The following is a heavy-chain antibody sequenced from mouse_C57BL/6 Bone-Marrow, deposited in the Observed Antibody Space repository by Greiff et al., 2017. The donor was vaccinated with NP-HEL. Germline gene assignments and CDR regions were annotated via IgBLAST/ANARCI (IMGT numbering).Heavy chain of an antibody. CDR1: GFTFSSYG. Sequence: EVQLVESGGDLVKPGGSLKLSCAASGFTFSSYGMSWVRQTPDKRLEWVATISSGGSYTYYPDSVKGRFTISRDNAKNTLYLQMSSLKSEDTAMYYCARHETMIKGYFDVWGTGTTVTVSS. J-gene: IGHJ1*03. CDR2: ISSGGSYT. D-gene: IGHD2-4*01. CDR3: ARHETMIKGYFDV. V-gene: IGHV5-6*01.